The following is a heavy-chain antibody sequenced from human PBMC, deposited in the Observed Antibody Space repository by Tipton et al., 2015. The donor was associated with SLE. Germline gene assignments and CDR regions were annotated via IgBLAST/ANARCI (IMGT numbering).Heavy chain of an antibody. CDR2: IYTTGSP. Sequence: TLSLTCTASGVSISSGSYYWNWVRQPAGKGLEWIGRIYTTGSPYYNPSLESRVVMSMDKSKNQFSLKLTAVTAADTAVYYCARTLDALDIWGQGTMVTVSS. J-gene: IGHJ3*02. CDR1: GVSISSGSYY. CDR3: ARTLDALDI. V-gene: IGHV4-61*02.